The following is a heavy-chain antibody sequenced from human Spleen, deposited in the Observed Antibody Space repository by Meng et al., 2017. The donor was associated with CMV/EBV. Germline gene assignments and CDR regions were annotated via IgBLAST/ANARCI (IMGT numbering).Heavy chain of an antibody. J-gene: IGHJ5*02. CDR2: IYYSGST. CDR1: GGSISSSSYY. V-gene: IGHV4-39*07. D-gene: IGHD3-3*01. Sequence: GSLRLSCTVSGGSISSSSYYWGWIRQPPGKGLEWIGSIYYSGSTYYNPSLKSRVTISVDTSKNQFSLKLSSVTAADTAVYYCARDMTIFGVVTDNWFDPWGQGTLVTVSS. CDR3: ARDMTIFGVVTDNWFDP.